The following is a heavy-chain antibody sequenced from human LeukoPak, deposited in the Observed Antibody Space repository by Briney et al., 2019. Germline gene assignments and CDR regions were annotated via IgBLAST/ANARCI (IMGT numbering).Heavy chain of an antibody. D-gene: IGHD5-24*01. CDR3: ARHRNSTDGYNTPLDY. J-gene: IGHJ4*02. V-gene: IGHV4-39*01. CDR1: GGSISSSSYY. CDR2: IYYSGST. Sequence: SETLSLTCTVSGGSISSSSYYWGWIRQPPGKGLEWIGSIYYSGSTYYNPSLKSRVTISVDTSKNQFSLKLSSVTAADTAVYYCARHRNSTDGYNTPLDYWGQGTLVTVSS.